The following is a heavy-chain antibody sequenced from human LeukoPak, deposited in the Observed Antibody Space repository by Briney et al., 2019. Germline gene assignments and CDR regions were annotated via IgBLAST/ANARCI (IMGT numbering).Heavy chain of an antibody. J-gene: IGHJ4*02. CDR1: GFTFCNAW. Sequence: GGSLRLSCAASGFTFCNAWMSWVRQAPGKGLEWVGRIKSKTDGGTTDYAAPVKGRFTISRDDSKNTLYLQMNSLKTEDTAVYYCTTGPMITFGGVIVSWGQGTLVTVSS. CDR3: TTGPMITFGGVIVS. V-gene: IGHV3-15*01. D-gene: IGHD3-16*02. CDR2: IKSKTDGGTT.